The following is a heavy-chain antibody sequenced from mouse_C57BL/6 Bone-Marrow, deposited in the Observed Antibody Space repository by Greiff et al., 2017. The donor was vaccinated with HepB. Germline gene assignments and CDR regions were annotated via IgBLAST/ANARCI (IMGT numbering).Heavy chain of an antibody. CDR3: ARDGGLDYFDY. D-gene: IGHD2-2*01. CDR1: GFTFSSYA. CDR2: ISDGGSYT. J-gene: IGHJ2*01. V-gene: IGHV5-4*01. Sequence: EVKLMESGGGLVKPGGSLKLSRAASGFTFSSYAMSWVRQTPEKRLEWVATISDGGSYTYYPDNVKGRFTISRDNAKNNLYLQMSHLKSEDTAMYYCARDGGLDYFDYWGQGTTLTVSS.